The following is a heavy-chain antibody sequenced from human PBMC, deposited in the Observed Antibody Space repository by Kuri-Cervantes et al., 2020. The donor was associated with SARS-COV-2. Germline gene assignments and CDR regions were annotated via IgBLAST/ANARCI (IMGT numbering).Heavy chain of an antibody. J-gene: IGHJ1*01. CDR1: GFTFSSYG. D-gene: IGHD4-17*01. Sequence: GESLKISCAASGFTFSSYGMHWVRQAPGKGLEWVAVISYDGSNKYYADSVKGRFTISRDNSKNTLYLQMNSLRVEDTALYYCAKDRAYGDYDRGSLQHWGQGTLVTVSS. CDR3: AKDRAYGDYDRGSLQH. V-gene: IGHV3-30*18. CDR2: ISYDGSNK.